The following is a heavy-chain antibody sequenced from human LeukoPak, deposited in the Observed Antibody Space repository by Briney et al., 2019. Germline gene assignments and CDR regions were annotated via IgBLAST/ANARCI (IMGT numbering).Heavy chain of an antibody. CDR2: IIPIFGTA. D-gene: IGHD2-2*01. V-gene: IGHV1-69*13. J-gene: IGHJ4*02. CDR3: ASPGKLGYCSSTSCFDY. Sequence: GASVKVSCKASGYTFTGYYMHWVRQAPGQGLEWMGGIIPIFGTANYAQKFQGRVTITADESTSTAYMELSSLRSEDTAVYYCASPGKLGYCSSTSCFDYWGQGTLVTVSS. CDR1: GYTFTGYY.